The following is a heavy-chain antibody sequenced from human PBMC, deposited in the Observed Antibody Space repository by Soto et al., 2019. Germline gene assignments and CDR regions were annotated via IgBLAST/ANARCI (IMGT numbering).Heavy chain of an antibody. V-gene: IGHV3-7*03. CDR3: ARAYEASSGWKFDY. D-gene: IGHD6-19*01. CDR2: IKEDGSRT. CDR1: GFTFSNFW. J-gene: IGHJ4*02. Sequence: EVQLVDSGGGLVHPGGSLRLSCAASGFTFSNFWMTWVRQAPGKGLEWVANIKEDGSRTYYVDSVKGRFTISRDNAENSLYLQLNSLRADDTAVYYGARAYEASSGWKFDYWGQGILVTVSS.